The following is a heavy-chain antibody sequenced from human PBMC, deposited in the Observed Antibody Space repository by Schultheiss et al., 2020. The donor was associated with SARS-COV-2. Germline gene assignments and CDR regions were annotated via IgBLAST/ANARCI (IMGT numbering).Heavy chain of an antibody. J-gene: IGHJ6*02. D-gene: IGHD3-16*01. CDR1: GGSISTYY. Sequence: SQTLSLTCTVSGGSISTYYWSWLRQPRGEGLEWVGNINYNGNTNYNPSLRSRVILSLDTPKNQFSLKVTSVTAADTAVYYCARVAWGSYYYGMDVWGQGTTVTVSS. V-gene: IGHV4-59*01. CDR2: INYNGNT. CDR3: ARVAWGSYYYGMDV.